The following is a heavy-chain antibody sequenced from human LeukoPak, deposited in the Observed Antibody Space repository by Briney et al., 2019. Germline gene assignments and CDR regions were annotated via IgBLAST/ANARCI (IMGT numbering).Heavy chain of an antibody. Sequence: GSLRLSCAASGFTFSSYAMSWVRQAPGKGLEWIGEINHSGTTNYNPSLKSRVTISVDTSKSQFSLKLSSVTAADTAVYYCARRDGYYYYYAMDVWGQGTTVTVSS. CDR3: ARRDGYYYYYAMDV. CDR2: INHSGTT. V-gene: IGHV4-34*01. CDR1: GFTFSSYA. J-gene: IGHJ6*02. D-gene: IGHD5-24*01.